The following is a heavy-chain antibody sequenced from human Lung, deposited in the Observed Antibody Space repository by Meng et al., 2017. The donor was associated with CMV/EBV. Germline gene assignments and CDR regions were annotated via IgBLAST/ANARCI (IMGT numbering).Heavy chain of an antibody. CDR1: GFTFSSYA. J-gene: IGHJ4*02. CDR2: ISYDGTNK. Sequence: GEXLKISCAASGFTFSSYAMHWVRQAPGKGLEWVAVISYDGTNKYYADSVKGRFTISRDNSKNTLYLQMNSLRAEETAVCYCARDQFDYWGQGTLVTVSS. V-gene: IGHV3-30-3*01. CDR3: ARDQFDY.